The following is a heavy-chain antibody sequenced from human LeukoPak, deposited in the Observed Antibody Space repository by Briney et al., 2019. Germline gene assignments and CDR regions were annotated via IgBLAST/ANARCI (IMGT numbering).Heavy chain of an antibody. CDR1: GYTFTVHY. CDR3: ARDSPGYLAYDS. Sequence: GASVKVSCKASGYTFTVHYMHWVRQAPGQGLEWMGWIIPNSGGTNCAQKFQGRVTMTRDTSISTAYMELSGLRSDDTAVYYCARDSPGYLAYDSWGQGTLVTVSS. D-gene: IGHD1-1*01. J-gene: IGHJ4*02. CDR2: IIPNSGGT. V-gene: IGHV1-2*02.